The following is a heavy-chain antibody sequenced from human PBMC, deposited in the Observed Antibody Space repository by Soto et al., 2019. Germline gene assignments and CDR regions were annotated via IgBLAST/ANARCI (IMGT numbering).Heavy chain of an antibody. D-gene: IGHD3-10*01. CDR2: IIPIFGTA. V-gene: IGHV1-69*13. CDR3: ARAVKYYYGSGSYPIDY. CDR1: GGTFSSYA. J-gene: IGHJ4*02. Sequence: SVKVSCKASGGTFSSYAISWVRQAPGQGLEWMGGIIPIFGTANYAQKFQGRVTITADESTSTAYMELSSLRSEDTAVYYCARAVKYYYGSGSYPIDYWGQGTLVTVSS.